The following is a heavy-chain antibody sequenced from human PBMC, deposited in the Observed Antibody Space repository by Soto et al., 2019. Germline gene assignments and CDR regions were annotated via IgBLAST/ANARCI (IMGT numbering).Heavy chain of an antibody. D-gene: IGHD2-2*01. CDR3: AKDLTSYCSNTSCSDYYFDY. Sequence: GSLRLSCAASGFTFSSYAMSWVRQAPGKGLEWVSAISGSGGSTYYADSVKGRFTISRDNSKNTLYLQMNSLRAEDTAVYYCAKDLTSYCSNTSCSDYYFDYWGQGTLVTVS. CDR2: ISGSGGST. J-gene: IGHJ4*02. V-gene: IGHV3-23*01. CDR1: GFTFSSYA.